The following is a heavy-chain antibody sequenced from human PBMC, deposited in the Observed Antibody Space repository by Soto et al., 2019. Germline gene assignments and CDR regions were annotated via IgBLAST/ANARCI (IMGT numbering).Heavy chain of an antibody. CDR2: INPNSGGT. CDR3: ARSLLDEYSSSWRSAYYGMDV. CDR1: GFTFSAYY. Sequence: QVQLVQSGAEVKKPGASVKVSCKASGFTFSAYYIYWVRQAPGQGLEWIGWINPNSGGTNNAQKFQGLVTMTRYTSTSTVYMELRALIPDDTAVYYCARSLLDEYSSSWRSAYYGMDVWGQGTTVTVSS. J-gene: IGHJ6*02. V-gene: IGHV1-2*02. D-gene: IGHD6-13*01.